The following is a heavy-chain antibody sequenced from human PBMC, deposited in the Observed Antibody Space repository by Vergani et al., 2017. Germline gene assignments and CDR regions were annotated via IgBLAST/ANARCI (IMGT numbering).Heavy chain of an antibody. D-gene: IGHD3-22*01. CDR2: IYYSGST. CDR1: GGSVSSGSYY. V-gene: IGHV4-61*01. J-gene: IGHJ4*02. CDR3: ARVWSDSSGYGCDY. Sequence: QVQLQESGPGLVKPSETLSLTCTVSGGSVSSGSYYWSWIRQPPGKGLEWIGYIYYSGSTHYNTSLKSRVTISVDTSKNQSPLKLSSVTAANTAVYYCARVWSDSSGYGCDYWGQGTLVTVSS.